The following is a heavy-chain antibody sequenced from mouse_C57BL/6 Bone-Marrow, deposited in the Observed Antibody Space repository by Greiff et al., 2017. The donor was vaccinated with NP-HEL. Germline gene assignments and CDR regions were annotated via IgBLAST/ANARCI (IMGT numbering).Heavy chain of an antibody. CDR2: ILPGSGST. D-gene: IGHD1-1*01. Sequence: VKLMESGAELMKPGASVKLSCKATGYTFTGYWIEWVKQRPGHGLEWIGAILPGSGSTNYNENFKGLVTFTAATSSNTTYLQLSSLKTEDSAIYYCASKVVADWYFDVWGTGTTVTVSA. V-gene: IGHV1-9*01. J-gene: IGHJ1*03. CDR3: ASKVVADWYFDV. CDR1: GYTFTGYW.